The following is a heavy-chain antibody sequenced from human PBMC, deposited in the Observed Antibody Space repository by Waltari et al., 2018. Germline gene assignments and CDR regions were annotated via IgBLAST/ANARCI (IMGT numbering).Heavy chain of an antibody. CDR3: ARASSDYYGSGSYKWYWFDP. V-gene: IGHV1-69*13. CDR2: IIPIFGTA. D-gene: IGHD3-10*01. CDR1: GGTFSSYA. J-gene: IGHJ5*02. Sequence: QVQLVQSGAEVKKPGSSVKVSCKASGGTFSSYAISWVRQAPGQGLEWMGGIIPIFGTANYAQKVQGRVTITADDSTSTAYMELSSLRAEDTAVYYCARASSDYYGSGSYKWYWFDPWGQGTLVTVSS.